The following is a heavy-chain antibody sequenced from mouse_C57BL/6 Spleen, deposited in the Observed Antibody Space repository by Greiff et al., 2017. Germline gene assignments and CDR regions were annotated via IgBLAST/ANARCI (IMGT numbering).Heavy chain of an antibody. J-gene: IGHJ3*01. Sequence: VQLQQPGAELVRPGSSVKLSCKASGYTFTSYWMHWVKQRPIQGLAWIGNIDPSDSETHYNQKFKDKATLTVDKSSSTAYLQLSSLTSEDSAVYFCARSGYYYGSSYEAWFAYWGQGTLVTVSA. D-gene: IGHD1-1*01. V-gene: IGHV1-52*01. CDR1: GYTFTSYW. CDR3: ARSGYYYGSSYEAWFAY. CDR2: IDPSDSET.